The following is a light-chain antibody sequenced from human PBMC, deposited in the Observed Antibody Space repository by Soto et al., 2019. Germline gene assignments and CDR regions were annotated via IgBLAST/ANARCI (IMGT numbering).Light chain of an antibody. J-gene: IGKJ5*01. V-gene: IGKV3-15*01. CDR3: QQDTNWPIT. Sequence: EVVMTQYPATLSVSPGERATLSCRASQTVYNNYLAWYQQKPGQAPRLLINGVSSRATGVPARFSGSGSGTDFTLTISSRQSEDVAVYYCQQDTNWPITFGQGTRLEIK. CDR1: QTVYNN. CDR2: GVS.